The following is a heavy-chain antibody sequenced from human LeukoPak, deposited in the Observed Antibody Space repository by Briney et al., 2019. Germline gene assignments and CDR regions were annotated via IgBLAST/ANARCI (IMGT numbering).Heavy chain of an antibody. J-gene: IGHJ3*02. V-gene: IGHV1-69*13. CDR1: GGTFSSYA. Sequence: ASVKVSCKASGGTFSSYAISWVRHAPGQGLEWMGGIIPIFGTANYEQKFQGRVTITADESTSTAYMELSSLRSEDTAVYYCARPKNYDYYGSGSYYTALDIWGQGTMVTVSS. CDR2: IIPIFGTA. CDR3: ARPKNYDYYGSGSYYTALDI. D-gene: IGHD3-10*01.